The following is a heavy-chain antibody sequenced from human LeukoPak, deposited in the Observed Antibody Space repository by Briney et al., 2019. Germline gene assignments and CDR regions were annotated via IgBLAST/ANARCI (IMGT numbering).Heavy chain of an antibody. CDR2: MNPNSGNT. D-gene: IGHD3-3*01. V-gene: IGHV1-8*01. Sequence: GASVEVSCKASGYTFTSYDINWVRQATGQGLEWMGWMNPNSGNTGYAQKFQGRVTMTRNTSISTAYMELSSLRSEDTAVYYCARAKQYYDFWSGYYRYYYYGMDVWGQGTTGTVSS. CDR1: GYTFTSYD. J-gene: IGHJ6*02. CDR3: ARAKQYYDFWSGYYRYYYYGMDV.